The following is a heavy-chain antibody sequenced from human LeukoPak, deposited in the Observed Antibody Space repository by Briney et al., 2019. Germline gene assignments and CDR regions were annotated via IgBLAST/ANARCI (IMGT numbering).Heavy chain of an antibody. CDR1: GGSLSGYY. Sequence: PSETLSLTCAVYGGSLSGYYWRWIRQPPGKGLEWIGEINHSGSTNYNPSLKSRVTISVDTSKNQFSLKLSSVTAADTAVYYCARFGCSSTSCWGYFDYWGQGTLVTVSS. CDR2: INHSGST. CDR3: ARFGCSSTSCWGYFDY. D-gene: IGHD2-2*01. J-gene: IGHJ4*02. V-gene: IGHV4-34*01.